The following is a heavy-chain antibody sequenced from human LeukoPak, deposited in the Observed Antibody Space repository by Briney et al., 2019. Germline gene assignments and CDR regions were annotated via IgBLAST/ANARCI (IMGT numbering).Heavy chain of an antibody. CDR2: IHYSGST. CDR1: GGSISDSRHY. J-gene: IGHJ6*03. V-gene: IGHV4-39*01. CDR3: ARPLYYYYYMDV. Sequence: SETLSLTCTVSGGSISDSRHYWGWIRQPPGKGLEWIGSIHYSGSTYHNPSLRSRLTISVDTSKNQFSLKLSSVTAADTAVYYCARPLYYYYYMDVWGKGTTVTVSS.